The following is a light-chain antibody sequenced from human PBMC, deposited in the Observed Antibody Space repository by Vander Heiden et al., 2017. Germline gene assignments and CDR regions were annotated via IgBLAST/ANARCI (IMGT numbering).Light chain of an antibody. CDR3: QQSDSTLST. J-gene: IGKJ2*01. CDR2: AAS. Sequence: DIQMTQSPSSLSASVGDRVTITCRASQSISSYLNWYQQKPGKAPKFVIYAASSLQSGVPSRFSGSGSGTDFTLTISSLQPEDFATYYCQQSDSTLSTFGQGTKLEIK. V-gene: IGKV1-39*01. CDR1: QSISSY.